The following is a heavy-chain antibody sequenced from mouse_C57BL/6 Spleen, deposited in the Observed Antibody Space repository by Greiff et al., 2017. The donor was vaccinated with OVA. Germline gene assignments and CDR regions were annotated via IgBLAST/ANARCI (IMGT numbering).Heavy chain of an antibody. CDR2: IYWDDDK. J-gene: IGHJ2*01. V-gene: IGHV8-12*01. CDR1: GFSLSTSGMG. CDR3: ARSRAYYSNYEYYFDY. Sequence: QVTLKESGPGILQSSQTLSLTCSFSGFSLSTSGMGVSWIRQPSGKGLEWLAHIYWDDDKRYNPSLKSRLTISKDTSRNQVFLKITSVDTADTATYYCARSRAYYSNYEYYFDYWGQGTTLTVSS. D-gene: IGHD2-5*01.